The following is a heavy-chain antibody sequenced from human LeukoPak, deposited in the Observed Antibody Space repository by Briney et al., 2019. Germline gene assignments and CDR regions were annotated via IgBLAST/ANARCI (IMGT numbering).Heavy chain of an antibody. Sequence: PSETLSLTCAVYGGSFSGYYWSWIRQPPGKGLEWIGEINHSGSTNYNPSLKSRVTISVDTSKNQFSLKLSSVTAADTAVYYCARHRARYMWGIAAAGTGFDYWGQGTLVTVSS. CDR2: INHSGST. V-gene: IGHV4-34*01. D-gene: IGHD6-13*01. J-gene: IGHJ4*02. CDR3: ARHRARYMWGIAAAGTGFDY. CDR1: GGSFSGYY.